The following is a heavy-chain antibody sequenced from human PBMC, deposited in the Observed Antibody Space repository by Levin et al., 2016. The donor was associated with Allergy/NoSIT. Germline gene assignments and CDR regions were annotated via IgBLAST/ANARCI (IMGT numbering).Heavy chain of an antibody. Sequence: ASVKVSCKASGYTFTGYYMHWVRQAPGQGLEWMGWINPNSGGTNYAQKFQGWVTMTRDTSISTAYMELSRLRSDDTAVYYCARVMGHYYGSGSYDWDYYGMDVWGQGTTVTVSS. D-gene: IGHD3-10*01. V-gene: IGHV1-2*04. J-gene: IGHJ6*02. CDR3: ARVMGHYYGSGSYDWDYYGMDV. CDR1: GYTFTGYY. CDR2: INPNSGGT.